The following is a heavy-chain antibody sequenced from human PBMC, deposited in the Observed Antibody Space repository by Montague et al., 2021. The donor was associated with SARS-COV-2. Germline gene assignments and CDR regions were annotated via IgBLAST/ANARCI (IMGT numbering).Heavy chain of an antibody. D-gene: IGHD3-16*01. CDR1: GDSVAEHSGT. Sequence: CAISGDSVAEHSGTSNEHTSSPPSDLEFVCRPHYRTRRLDHYEVSMKGRISIKADTSKNQFSLQLDFVTPEDTAVYYCARGDGLGPYTGYAFDIWGQGTLVYGSS. CDR2: PHYRTRRLD. V-gene: IGHV6-1*01. J-gene: IGHJ3*02. CDR3: ARGDGLGPYTGYAFDI.